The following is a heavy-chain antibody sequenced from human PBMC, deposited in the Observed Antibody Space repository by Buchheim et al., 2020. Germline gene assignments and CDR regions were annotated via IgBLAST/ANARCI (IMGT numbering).Heavy chain of an antibody. CDR3: ARERGVGVRYFDLNYYYYGMDV. CDR2: INSDGSRT. D-gene: IGHD3-9*01. Sequence: EVQLVESGGGLVQPGGSLRLSCAASGFTFSSYWMHWVRQAPGKGLVWVSRINSDGSRTSYADSVKGRFTISRDTAKTTLYLQMNSLRAEDTAVYYCARERGVGVRYFDLNYYYYGMDVWGQGTT. CDR1: GFTFSSYW. V-gene: IGHV3-74*01. J-gene: IGHJ6*02.